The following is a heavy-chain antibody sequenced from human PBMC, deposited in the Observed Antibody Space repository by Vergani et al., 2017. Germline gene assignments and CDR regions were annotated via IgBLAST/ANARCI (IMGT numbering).Heavy chain of an antibody. J-gene: IGHJ4*02. Sequence: QVQLQESGPGLVKPSQTLSLTCTVSGASINNDFYYWHWIRQPAGKGMEWVGRIYVSGITDYNSSLQSRVSMSVDTSKNHFSLSLSSVTAADTAVYYCVRRNNVVRETDYLDYWGQGILVTVSS. CDR1: GASINNDFYY. D-gene: IGHD3-10*01. V-gene: IGHV4-61*02. CDR3: VRRNNVVRETDYLDY. CDR2: IYVSGIT.